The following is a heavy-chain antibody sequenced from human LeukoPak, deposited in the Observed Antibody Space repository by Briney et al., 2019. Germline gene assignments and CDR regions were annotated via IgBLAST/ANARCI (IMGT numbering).Heavy chain of an antibody. Sequence: PSETLSLTCTVSGGSIRSYYWSWIRQPPGKGLEGIGYIYYSGSTNYNPSLKSRVTISVDTSKNQFSLKLSSVTAADTAVYYRARSDHRHYSSSWYGGTKYYFDYWGQGTLVTVSS. CDR2: IYYSGST. V-gene: IGHV4-59*01. D-gene: IGHD6-13*01. J-gene: IGHJ4*02. CDR1: GGSIRSYY. CDR3: ARSDHRHYSSSWYGGTKYYFDY.